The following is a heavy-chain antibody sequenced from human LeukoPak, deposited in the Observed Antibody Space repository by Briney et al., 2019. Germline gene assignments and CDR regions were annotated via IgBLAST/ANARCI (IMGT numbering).Heavy chain of an antibody. CDR2: ISGSGDST. D-gene: IGHD3-22*01. CDR3: AKDGATDYYDSSGFSVPYYFDY. J-gene: IGHJ4*02. CDR1: GFTFSSYA. Sequence: GGSLRLSCAASGFTFSSYAMSWVRQAPGKGLEWVSAISGSGDSTYYADSVKGRFTISRDNSKNTLYLQMNSLRAEDTAVYYCAKDGATDYYDSSGFSVPYYFDYWGQGTLVTVSS. V-gene: IGHV3-23*01.